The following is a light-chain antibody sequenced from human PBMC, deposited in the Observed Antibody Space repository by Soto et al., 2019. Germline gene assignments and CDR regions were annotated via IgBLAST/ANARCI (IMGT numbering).Light chain of an antibody. V-gene: IGKV3-20*01. CDR3: QQYHNSPLT. J-gene: IGKJ1*01. Sequence: DIVLTQSPGTLSLSPSERATISCRASQSVSSNYLAWYQQKPGQAPRVIIYGASSRTTGIPDRFGGSGSGTDFTLTISRLEPEDVAVYYCQQYHNSPLTFGQGTKVDI. CDR2: GAS. CDR1: QSVSSNY.